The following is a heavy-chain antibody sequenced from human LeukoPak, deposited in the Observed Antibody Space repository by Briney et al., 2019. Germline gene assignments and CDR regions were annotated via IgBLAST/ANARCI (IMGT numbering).Heavy chain of an antibody. V-gene: IGHV3-33*05. D-gene: IGHD2-15*01. Sequence: GGSLRLSCAASGFSFSNHGMNWVRQAPGKGLEWVAVVTYDGNHKNYADSVKGRFTISRDSSKNTLYLQMDSLRAEDTAVFYCARGSCSGGSCPYDFWGQGTLVTVSS. CDR3: ARGSCSGGSCPYDF. J-gene: IGHJ4*02. CDR2: VTYDGNHK. CDR1: GFSFSNHG.